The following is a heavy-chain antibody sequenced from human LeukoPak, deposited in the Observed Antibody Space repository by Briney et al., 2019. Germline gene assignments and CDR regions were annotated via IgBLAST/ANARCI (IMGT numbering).Heavy chain of an antibody. D-gene: IGHD4-17*01. Sequence: ASVKVSCKASGYTFTSYGISWVRQAPGQGLEWMGWIYSYNGNTNYAQKFQGRVTMTTDTSTSTAYMELRSLRSDDTAVYYCARLKNYGDYGHWGQGTLVTVSS. CDR3: ARLKNYGDYGH. V-gene: IGHV1-18*01. CDR1: GYTFTSYG. CDR2: IYSYNGNT. J-gene: IGHJ4*02.